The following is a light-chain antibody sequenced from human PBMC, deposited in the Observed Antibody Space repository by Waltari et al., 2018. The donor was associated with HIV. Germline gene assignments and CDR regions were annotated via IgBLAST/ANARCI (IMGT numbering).Light chain of an antibody. J-gene: IGKJ3*01. V-gene: IGKV3-11*01. Sequence: DIVLTQSPVTLSLSPGERATLSCRASQSVSSSLAWYQQKPGQAPRLLIYDASNRATGIPARFSGTGSGTDFTLTISSLEPEDFAVYYCHQYESSPFTFGPGTKVVVK. CDR2: DAS. CDR3: HQYESSPFT. CDR1: QSVSSS.